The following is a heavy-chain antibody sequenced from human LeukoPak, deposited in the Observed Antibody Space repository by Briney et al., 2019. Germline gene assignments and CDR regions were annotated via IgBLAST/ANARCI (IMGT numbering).Heavy chain of an antibody. Sequence: GGSLRLSCAASGFTFSSYGMHWVRQAPGKGLEWVAVIWYDGSNKYYADSVKGRFIISRDNAKNSVHLQINSLRAEDTAVYYCARSGSIGRHFYGMDVWGPGTTVTVSS. D-gene: IGHD2-15*01. CDR1: GFTFSSYG. CDR3: ARSGSIGRHFYGMDV. V-gene: IGHV3-33*01. J-gene: IGHJ6*02. CDR2: IWYDGSNK.